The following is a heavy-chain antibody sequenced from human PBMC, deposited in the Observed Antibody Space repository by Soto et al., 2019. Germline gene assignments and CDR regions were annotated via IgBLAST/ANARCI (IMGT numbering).Heavy chain of an antibody. CDR1: GYTFTSYG. D-gene: IGHD5-18*01. CDR2: ISAYNGNT. V-gene: IGHV1-18*01. Sequence: ASVKVSCKASGYTFTSYGISWVRRAPGQGLEWRGWISAYNGNTNYAQKLQGRVTMTTDTSTSTAYMELRSLRSDDTAVYYCTSDTARVYYGMDVWGQGTTVTVSS. CDR3: TSDTARVYYGMDV. J-gene: IGHJ6*02.